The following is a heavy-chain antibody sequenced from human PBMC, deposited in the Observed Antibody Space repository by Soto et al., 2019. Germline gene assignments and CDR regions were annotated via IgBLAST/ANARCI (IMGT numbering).Heavy chain of an antibody. CDR1: GFTFSGSA. D-gene: IGHD5-18*01. CDR3: ARPRIQLWAPDGFHI. Sequence: PGGSLRLSCAASGFTFSGSAMHWVRQASGKGLEWVANIKQDGSEKTYVDSVKGRFTISRDNAEKSLSLQMSSLRAEDTAVYYCARPRIQLWAPDGFHIWGQGTMVTVSS. V-gene: IGHV3-7*01. J-gene: IGHJ3*02. CDR2: IKQDGSEK.